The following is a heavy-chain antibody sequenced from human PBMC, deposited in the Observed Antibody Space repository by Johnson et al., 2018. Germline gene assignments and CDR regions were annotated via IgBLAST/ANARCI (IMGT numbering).Heavy chain of an antibody. D-gene: IGHD3-10*01. CDR2: ISSSSSTI. J-gene: IGHJ6*03. V-gene: IGHV3-48*01. CDR1: GFTFSSYS. Sequence: VQLVESGGGLVQPGGSLRLSCAASGFTFSSYSMNWVRQAPGKGLEWVSYISSSSSTIYYADSVKGRFPISRDNAKNSLYLQMNSLRAEDTAVYYCAIHPVGKGVDYYYYYYMDVWGKGTTVTVSS. CDR3: AIHPVGKGVDYYYYYYMDV.